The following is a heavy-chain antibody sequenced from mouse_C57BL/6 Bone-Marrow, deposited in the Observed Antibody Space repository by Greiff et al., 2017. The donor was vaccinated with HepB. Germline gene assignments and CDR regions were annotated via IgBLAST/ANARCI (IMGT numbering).Heavy chain of an antibody. D-gene: IGHD1-1*01. CDR1: GFSLTSYG. CDR2: IWRGGST. Sequence: QVQLKESGPGLVQPSQSLSITCTVSGFSLTSYGVHWVRQSPGKGLEWLGVIWRGGSTDYNAAFMSRLSITKDNSTSQVFFKMNSLQADDTAIYYCAKNGNYYGSSYGFDVWGTGTTVTVSS. CDR3: AKNGNYYGSSYGFDV. V-gene: IGHV2-5*01. J-gene: IGHJ1*03.